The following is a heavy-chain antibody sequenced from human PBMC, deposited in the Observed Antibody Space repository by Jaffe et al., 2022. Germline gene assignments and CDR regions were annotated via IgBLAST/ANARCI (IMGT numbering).Heavy chain of an antibody. V-gene: IGHV1-18*01. J-gene: IGHJ3*02. CDR3: ARWAEGGPHVVVVVAATGGSDAFDI. CDR2: ISAYNGNT. CDR1: GYTFTSYG. Sequence: QVQLVQSGAEVKKPGASVKVSCKASGYTFTSYGISWVRQAPGQGLEWMGWISAYNGNTNYAQKLQGRVTMTTDTSTSTAYMELRSLRSDDTAVYYCARWAEGGPHVVVVVAATGGSDAFDIWGQGTMVTVSS. D-gene: IGHD2-15*01.